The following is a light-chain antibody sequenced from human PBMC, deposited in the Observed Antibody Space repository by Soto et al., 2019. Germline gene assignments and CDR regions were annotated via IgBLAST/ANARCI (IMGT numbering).Light chain of an antibody. Sequence: DIPMTQSPSTLSASVGDRVTITCRASQSISSWLAWYQQKPGKAPNLLIYDASSLESGVPSRFSGSGSGTEFTLTISSLQPDDFATYYCQQYYSHSVTFGQGTRLEIK. V-gene: IGKV1-5*01. CDR3: QQYYSHSVT. CDR1: QSISSW. CDR2: DAS. J-gene: IGKJ5*01.